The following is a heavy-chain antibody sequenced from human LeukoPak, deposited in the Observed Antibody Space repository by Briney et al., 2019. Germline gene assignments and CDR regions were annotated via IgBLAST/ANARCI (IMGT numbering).Heavy chain of an antibody. CDR2: MNSDGTTT. D-gene: IGHD3-10*01. Sequence: GGSLRLSCAASGFSSSDYWMHWVRHAPGKGLVWVSRMNSDGTTTNYADSVKGRFTISRDNAKNTLYLQMNSLRAEDSAVYYCARGRGPYGWFDPWGQGTLVTVSS. CDR3: ARGRGPYGWFDP. V-gene: IGHV3-74*01. CDR1: GFSSSDYW. J-gene: IGHJ5*02.